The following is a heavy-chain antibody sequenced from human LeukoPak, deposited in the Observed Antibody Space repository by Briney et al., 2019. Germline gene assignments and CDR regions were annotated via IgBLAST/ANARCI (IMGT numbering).Heavy chain of an antibody. V-gene: IGHV3-23*01. CDR1: GFTFSSYA. J-gene: IGHJ3*02. CDR3: AKDLFYCSSTSCDDAFDI. D-gene: IGHD2-2*01. CDR2: ISGSGGST. Sequence: PGGSLRLSCAASGFTFSSYAMSWVRQAPGKGLAWVSAISGSGGSTYCADSVKGRFTISRDNSKNTLYLQMNSLRAEDTAVYYCAKDLFYCSSTSCDDAFDIWGQGTMVTVSS.